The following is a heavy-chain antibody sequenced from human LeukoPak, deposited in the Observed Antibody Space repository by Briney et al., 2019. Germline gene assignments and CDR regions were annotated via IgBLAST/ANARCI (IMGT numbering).Heavy chain of an antibody. CDR3: ARVVYSIVGMDV. CDR1: GGAISSHY. Sequence: PSETLSLTCSVSGGAISSHYWSWIRQPPGKGLEWMGHIYYSGSTNYNPSLKSRVTISVDRSKNQFSLKLTSVTAADTAVYYCARVVYSIVGMDVWGQGTTVTVSS. J-gene: IGHJ6*02. D-gene: IGHD6-13*01. V-gene: IGHV4-59*11. CDR2: IYYSGST.